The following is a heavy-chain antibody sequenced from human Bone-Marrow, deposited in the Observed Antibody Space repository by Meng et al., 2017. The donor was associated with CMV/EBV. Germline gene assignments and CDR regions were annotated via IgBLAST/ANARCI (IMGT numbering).Heavy chain of an antibody. CDR3: ARAMVRGVQRYFDY. CDR1: GGSISSYY. D-gene: IGHD3-10*01. Sequence: QVQLQESGPGLWKPSETPSLTWTVSGGSISSYYLSWSRQPAGKGLEWIGRIYTSGSTNYNPSLKSRVTMSVDTSKNQFSLKLSSVTAADTAVYYCARAMVRGVQRYFDYWGQGTLVTVSS. V-gene: IGHV4-4*07. J-gene: IGHJ4*02. CDR2: IYTSGST.